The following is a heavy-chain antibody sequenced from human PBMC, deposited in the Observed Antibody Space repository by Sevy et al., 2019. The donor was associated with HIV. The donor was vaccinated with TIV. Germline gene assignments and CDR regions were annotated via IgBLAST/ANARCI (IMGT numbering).Heavy chain of an antibody. CDR3: AKDRFLEWLFYYFDY. J-gene: IGHJ4*02. V-gene: IGHV3-23*01. Sequence: GGSLRLSCAASGFTFSSYAMSWVRQAPGKGLEWVSAISGSGGSTYYADSVKGLFTISRDNSKNTLYLQMNSLRAEDTAVYYCAKDRFLEWLFYYFDYWGQGTLVTVSS. D-gene: IGHD3-3*01. CDR2: ISGSGGST. CDR1: GFTFSSYA.